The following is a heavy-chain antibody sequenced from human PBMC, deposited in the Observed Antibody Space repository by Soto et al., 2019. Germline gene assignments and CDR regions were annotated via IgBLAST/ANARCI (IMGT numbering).Heavy chain of an antibody. CDR3: ASLDYHSSSWETPFDY. D-gene: IGHD6-13*01. CDR1: GGSFSGYY. V-gene: IGHV4-34*01. Sequence: SETLSLTCAVYGGSFSGYYWSWIRQPPGKGLEWIGEINHSGSTNYNPSLKSRVTISVDTSKNQFSLKLSSVTAADTAVYYCASLDYHSSSWETPFDYWGQGTLVT. CDR2: INHSGST. J-gene: IGHJ4*02.